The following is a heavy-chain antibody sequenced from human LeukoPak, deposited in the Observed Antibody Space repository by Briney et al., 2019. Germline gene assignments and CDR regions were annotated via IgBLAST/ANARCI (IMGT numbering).Heavy chain of an antibody. CDR1: GFTFSSYG. Sequence: HPGGSLRPSCAASGFTFSSYGMHWVRQAPGKGLEWVAVIWYDGSNKHYADSVKGRFTISRDNSKNTLYLQMNSLRAEDTAVYYCARSYGGSNEFDYWGQGTLVTVSS. V-gene: IGHV3-33*01. D-gene: IGHD4-23*01. CDR2: IWYDGSNK. J-gene: IGHJ4*02. CDR3: ARSYGGSNEFDY.